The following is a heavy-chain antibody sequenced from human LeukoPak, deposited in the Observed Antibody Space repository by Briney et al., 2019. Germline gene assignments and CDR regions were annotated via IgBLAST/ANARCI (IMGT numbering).Heavy chain of an antibody. D-gene: IGHD3-22*01. J-gene: IGHJ4*02. CDR1: GGSISSSSYY. CDR3: ARAVGSSGYTFDY. CDR2: IYHSGST. Sequence: PSETLSLTCTVSGGSISSSSYYWGWIRQPPGKGLEWIGYIYHSGSTYYNPSLKSRVTISVDRSKNQFSLKLSSVTAADTAVYYCARAVGSSGYTFDYWGQGTLVTVSS. V-gene: IGHV4-30-2*01.